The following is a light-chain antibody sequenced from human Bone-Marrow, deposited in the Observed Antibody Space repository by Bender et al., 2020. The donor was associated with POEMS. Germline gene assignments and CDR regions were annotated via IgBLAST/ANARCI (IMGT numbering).Light chain of an antibody. V-gene: IGLV2-23*01. CDR2: EGS. CDR1: INDVGSYNL. Sequence: QSALTQPASVSGSPGQSITISCTGTINDVGSYNLVSWYQHHPGKAPKLIIYEGSKRPSGVSNRFSGSKSGNTASLTISGLQAEDEADYYCCSYARSSTFYVFGTGTKVTVL. J-gene: IGLJ1*01. CDR3: CSYARSSTFYV.